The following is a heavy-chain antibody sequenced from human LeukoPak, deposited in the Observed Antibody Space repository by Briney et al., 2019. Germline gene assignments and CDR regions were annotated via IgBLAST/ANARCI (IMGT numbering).Heavy chain of an antibody. V-gene: IGHV4-39*07. CDR1: GASISSDSNY. CDR2: IYHTVSA. J-gene: IGHJ5*01. CDR3: ARDISISWFYS. D-gene: IGHD3-3*02. Sequence: SETLSLTCTVSGASISSDSNYWAWVRQPPGKGLQWIGSIYHTVSAFYNPSLMSRVSISIDSSKNQFSLRLSSVTVADTALYYCARDISISWFYSWGQGTLVSVSS.